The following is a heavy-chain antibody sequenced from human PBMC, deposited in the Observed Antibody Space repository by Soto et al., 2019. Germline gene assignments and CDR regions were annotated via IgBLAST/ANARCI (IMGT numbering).Heavy chain of an antibody. Sequence: QVQLQESGPGLVKPSQTLSLTCTVSGGPISSGGYYWSWIRQHPGKGLEWIGHIYYSGSTYYNPSLKSRVTISVDTSKNQFALKLSSVTAADTAVYSCARVSFERRGYWSGGSCYLYWFAPWGQGTLVTVSS. CDR1: GGPISSGGYY. CDR2: IYYSGST. D-gene: IGHD2-15*01. CDR3: ARVSFERRGYWSGGSCYLYWFAP. J-gene: IGHJ5*02. V-gene: IGHV4-31*03.